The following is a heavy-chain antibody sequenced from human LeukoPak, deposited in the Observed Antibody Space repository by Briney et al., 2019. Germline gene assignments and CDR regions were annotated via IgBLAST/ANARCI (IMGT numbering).Heavy chain of an antibody. Sequence: GGSLRLSCASSGFTFSSYAMHWVRQAPGKGLEYVSAISSNGVSTYYANSVKGRFTISRDNSKNTLYLQMGSLRAEDTAIYYCARLTGGDCYRDFSDYWGQGTLVAVSS. CDR3: ARLTGGDCYRDFSDY. V-gene: IGHV3-64*01. CDR2: ISSNGVST. CDR1: GFTFSSYA. D-gene: IGHD2-21*01. J-gene: IGHJ4*02.